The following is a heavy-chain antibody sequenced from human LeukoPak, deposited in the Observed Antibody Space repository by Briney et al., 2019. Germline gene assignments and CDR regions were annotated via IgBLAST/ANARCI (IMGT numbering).Heavy chain of an antibody. D-gene: IGHD2-2*01. CDR3: ARHLPVPAADKNYYYYYMDV. Sequence: PSGTLSLTCTVSGESIRSSNWWSWVRQPPGKGLEWIGEIYYSGTTNYNPSLKSRVTISVDTSKNQFSLKLSSVTAADTAVYYCARHLPVPAADKNYYYYYMDVWGKGTTVTVSS. CDR1: GESIRSSNW. J-gene: IGHJ6*03. CDR2: IYYSGTT. V-gene: IGHV4-4*02.